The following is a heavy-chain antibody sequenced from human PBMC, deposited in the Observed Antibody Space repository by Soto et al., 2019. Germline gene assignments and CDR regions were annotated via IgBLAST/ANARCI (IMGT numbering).Heavy chain of an antibody. Sequence: GASVKVSCKASGGTFSSYAISWVRQAPGQGLEWMGGIIPIFGTANYAQKFQGRVTITADESTSTAYMELSSLRSEDAAVYYCARHGSATPFDPWGQGTLVTVSS. J-gene: IGHJ5*02. D-gene: IGHD3-10*01. V-gene: IGHV1-69*13. CDR1: GGTFSSYA. CDR2: IIPIFGTA. CDR3: ARHGSATPFDP.